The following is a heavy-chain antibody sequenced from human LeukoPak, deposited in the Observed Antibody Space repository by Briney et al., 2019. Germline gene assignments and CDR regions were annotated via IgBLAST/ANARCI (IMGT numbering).Heavy chain of an antibody. CDR1: GYTFTGYY. D-gene: IGHD1-1*01. Sequence: GASVTVSCKASGYTFTGYYIHWVRQAPGQGLEWMAWINPNSGGTHYAQKFQGRVTMTRDTSISAAYMELSRLRSDDTAVYYCARYPVEAARVEAFDIWGQGTMVTVSS. CDR3: ARYPVEAARVEAFDI. J-gene: IGHJ3*02. CDR2: INPNSGGT. V-gene: IGHV1-2*02.